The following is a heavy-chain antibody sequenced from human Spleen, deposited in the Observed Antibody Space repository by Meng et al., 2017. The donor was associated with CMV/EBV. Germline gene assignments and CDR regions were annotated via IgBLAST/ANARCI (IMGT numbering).Heavy chain of an antibody. J-gene: IGHJ4*02. D-gene: IGHD3-22*01. Sequence: QLLGSGVGVVWHGVSLRRSLSGCSFTFSSYAVCCRRHTPGKELELVSAISGGGGSTYYAVSMKGRFTISRYNSKITLYLQMNSLRAKDTSVYYWAKTPLLSGCHSPVVYWGQGTLVTVSS. CDR1: SFTFSSYA. V-gene: IGHV3-23*01. CDR2: ISGGGGST. CDR3: AKTPLLSGCHSPVVY.